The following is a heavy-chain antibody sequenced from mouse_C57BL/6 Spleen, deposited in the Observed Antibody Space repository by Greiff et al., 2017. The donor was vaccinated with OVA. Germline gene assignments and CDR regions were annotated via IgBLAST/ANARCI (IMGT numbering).Heavy chain of an antibody. CDR2: IYPGDGDT. V-gene: IGHV1-82*01. CDR1: GYAFSSSW. CDR3: ARERNGSSWFAY. D-gene: IGHD1-1*01. Sequence: SGPELVKPGASVKISCKASGYAFSSSWMNWVKQRPGKGLEWIGRIYPGDGDTNYNGKFKGKATLTADKSSSTAYMQLSSLTSEDSAVYFCARERNGSSWFAYWGQGTLVTVSA. J-gene: IGHJ3*01.